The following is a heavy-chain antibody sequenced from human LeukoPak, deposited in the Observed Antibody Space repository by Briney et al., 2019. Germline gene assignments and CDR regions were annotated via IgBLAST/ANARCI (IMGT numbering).Heavy chain of an antibody. CDR2: IYWDNDK. V-gene: IGHV2-5*02. D-gene: IGHD6-6*01. J-gene: IGHJ4*02. Sequence: SGPTLSKPTQTLTLPCTFSGVSLSTSGVGVGWIRQPPGKALEWLSLIYWDNDKRYSPSLNARLTITKDTSKNQVVLTMTNMDPVDTATYYCAHRVAANNGSDYWGQGILVTVSS. CDR3: AHRVAANNGSDY. CDR1: GVSLSTSGVG.